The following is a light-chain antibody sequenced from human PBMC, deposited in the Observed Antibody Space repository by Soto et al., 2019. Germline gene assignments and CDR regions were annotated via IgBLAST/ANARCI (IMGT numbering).Light chain of an antibody. CDR1: SSDIGGYNY. CDR2: EVT. Sequence: QSVLTQPTSASGSPGQSVTISCTGTSSDIGGYNYVSWYQQPPGKAPKLMIYEVTKRPSGVPDRFSGSKSGNTASLTVSGLQAEDEADYYCTSFAGNFNVVFGGGTKLTVL. V-gene: IGLV2-8*01. J-gene: IGLJ2*01. CDR3: TSFAGNFNVV.